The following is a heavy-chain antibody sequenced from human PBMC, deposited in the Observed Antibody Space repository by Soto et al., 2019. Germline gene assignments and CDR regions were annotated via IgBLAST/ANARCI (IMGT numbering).Heavy chain of an antibody. J-gene: IGHJ6*02. Sequence: GGSLRLSCAASGFTFSSYWMHWVRQAPGKGLVWVSRINSDGSSTSYADSVKGRFTISRDNAKNTLYLQMNSLRAEDTAVYYCARSHIAYGMDVWGQGTTVTVSS. CDR3: ARSHIAYGMDV. CDR2: INSDGSST. CDR1: GFTFSSYW. V-gene: IGHV3-74*01. D-gene: IGHD2-21*01.